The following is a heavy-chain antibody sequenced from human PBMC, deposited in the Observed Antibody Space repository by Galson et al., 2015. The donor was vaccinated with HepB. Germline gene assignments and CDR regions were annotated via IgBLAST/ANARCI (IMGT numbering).Heavy chain of an antibody. D-gene: IGHD2/OR15-2a*01. V-gene: IGHV3-30*18. Sequence: SLRLSCAASGFAFSNYGMHWVRQAPGKGLEWVAVISYDGSIKFYADSVKGRFTISRDNSMNTLYLQMSGLRVEDTALYFRAKPFSRYTTRGEGNYFDSWGQGVLVTVSS. CDR3: AKPFSRYTTRGEGNYFDS. J-gene: IGHJ4*02. CDR2: ISYDGSIK. CDR1: GFAFSNYG.